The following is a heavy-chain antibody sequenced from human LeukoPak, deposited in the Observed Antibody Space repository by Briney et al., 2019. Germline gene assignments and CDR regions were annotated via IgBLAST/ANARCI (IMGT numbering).Heavy chain of an antibody. J-gene: IGHJ6*02. D-gene: IGHD2-2*01. Sequence: APVKVSCKASGYTFTSYYMHWVRQAPGQGLEWMGIINPSGGSTSYAQKFQGRVTMTRDTSTSTVYMELSSLRSEDTAVYYCARERIVVVPAAIAVEYYYYGMDVWGQGTTVTVSS. CDR2: INPSGGST. V-gene: IGHV1-46*01. CDR1: GYTFTSYY. CDR3: ARERIVVVPAAIAVEYYYYGMDV.